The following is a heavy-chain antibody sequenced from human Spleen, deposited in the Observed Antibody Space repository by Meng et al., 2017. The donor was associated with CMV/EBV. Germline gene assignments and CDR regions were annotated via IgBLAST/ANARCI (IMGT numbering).Heavy chain of an antibody. V-gene: IGHV4-31*02. D-gene: IGHD3-3*01. J-gene: IGHJ5*02. CDR3: ARGSTGITLFGVVTQEGNWFDP. CDR2: IYYSGTT. CDR1: YY. Sequence: YYWSWIRQHPGKGLEWIGYIYYSGTTYYNPSLKSRVTISVDTSKNQFSLKLSSVTAADTAVYYCARGSTGITLFGVVTQEGNWFDPWGQGTLVTVSS.